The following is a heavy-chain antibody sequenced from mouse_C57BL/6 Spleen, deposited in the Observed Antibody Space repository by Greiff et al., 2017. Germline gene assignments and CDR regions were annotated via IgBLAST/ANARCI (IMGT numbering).Heavy chain of an antibody. CDR3: ARDPLGNYGSRDWYFDV. Sequence: EVMLVESEGGLVQPGSSMKLSCTASGFTFSDYYMAWVRQVPEKGLEWVANINYDGSSTYYLDSLKSRFIISRDNAKNILYLQMSSLKSEDTATYYCARDPLGNYGSRDWYFDVWGTGTTVTVAS. CDR2: INYDGSST. V-gene: IGHV5-16*01. J-gene: IGHJ1*03. D-gene: IGHD1-1*01. CDR1: GFTFSDYY.